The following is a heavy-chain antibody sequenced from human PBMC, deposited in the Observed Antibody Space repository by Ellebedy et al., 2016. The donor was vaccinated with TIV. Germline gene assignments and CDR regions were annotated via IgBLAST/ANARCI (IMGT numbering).Heavy chain of an antibody. D-gene: IGHD2-15*01. CDR3: GTPGGYVSGFGQ. Sequence: GESLKISCAASGFTVSSNYMTWVRQPPGKGLEWVLVIYSSGSTYYTDSVKGRFTISRDNSKNTLYLQMNSLRVEDTAVYYCGTPGGYVSGFGQWGQGTLVIVSS. CDR2: IYSSGST. V-gene: IGHV3-66*04. CDR1: GFTVSSNY. J-gene: IGHJ4*02.